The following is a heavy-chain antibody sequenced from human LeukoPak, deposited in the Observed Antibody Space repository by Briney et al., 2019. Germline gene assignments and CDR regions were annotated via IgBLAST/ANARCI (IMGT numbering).Heavy chain of an antibody. CDR3: ARETGTTFN. Sequence: SETLSLTCAISGDSVSSNSAAWNWVRQSPSRGLEWLGRTYYRSKWYSDFALSVKSRITIYPDTSKNQFSLQLNSVTPDDTAVYYCARETGTTFNWGQGTLVTVSS. D-gene: IGHD1-7*01. V-gene: IGHV6-1*01. CDR2: TYYRSKWYS. CDR1: GDSVSSNSAA. J-gene: IGHJ4*02.